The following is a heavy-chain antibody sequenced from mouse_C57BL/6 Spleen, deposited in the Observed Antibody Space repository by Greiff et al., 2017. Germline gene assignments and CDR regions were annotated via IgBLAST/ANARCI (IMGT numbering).Heavy chain of an antibody. CDR1: GYTFTDYY. CDR2: INPNNGGT. Sequence: VQLQQSGPELVKPGASVKISCKASGYTFTDYYMNWVKQSPGKSLEWIGDINPNNGGTSYNQKFKGKATLTVDKSSSTAYMELRSLTSEDSAVYYWARGVDWDFDVWGTGTTGSVSS. CDR3: ARGVDWDFDV. J-gene: IGHJ1*03. V-gene: IGHV1-26*01.